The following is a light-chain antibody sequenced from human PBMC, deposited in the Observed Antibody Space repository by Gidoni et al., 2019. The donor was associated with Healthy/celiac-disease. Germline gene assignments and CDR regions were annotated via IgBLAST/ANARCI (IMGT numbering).Light chain of an antibody. CDR1: QSISSY. Sequence: DIQMTQYPSCLPASVVDRVTNTCRASQSISSYLNWYQQKPGNAPKLLIYAASSLQIGVPARFSGSGSGTDFTLTISSLQPEDVATYYCQQSYSTPWTFGQGTKVEIK. J-gene: IGKJ1*01. CDR2: AAS. V-gene: IGKV1-39*01. CDR3: QQSYSTPWT.